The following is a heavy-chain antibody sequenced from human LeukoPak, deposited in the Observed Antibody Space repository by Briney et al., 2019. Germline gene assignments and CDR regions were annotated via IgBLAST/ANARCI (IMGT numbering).Heavy chain of an antibody. CDR1: GFTFSSYA. CDR3: ARVGDYYGSGSYDY. D-gene: IGHD3-10*01. CDR2: ISYDGSNK. Sequence: GRSLRLSCAASGFTFSSYAMHWVRQAPGKGLEWVAVISYDGSNKYYADSVKGRFTISRDNSKNTLYLQMNSLRAEDTAVYYCARVGDYYGSGSYDYWGQGTLVTVSS. J-gene: IGHJ4*02. V-gene: IGHV3-30*04.